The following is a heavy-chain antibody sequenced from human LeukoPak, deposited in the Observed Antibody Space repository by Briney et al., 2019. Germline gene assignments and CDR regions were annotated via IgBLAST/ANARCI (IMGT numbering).Heavy chain of an antibody. Sequence: ASVKVSCKASGYTFTSYDINWVRQATGQGLEWMGWVNPNSGNTGYAQKFQGRVTMTRNTSISTAYMELSSLRSEDTAVYYCARGRSVRFLEWSPPYYYYYMDVWGKGTTVTVSS. CDR2: VNPNSGNT. CDR1: GYTFTSYD. CDR3: ARGRSVRFLEWSPPYYYYYMDV. J-gene: IGHJ6*03. D-gene: IGHD3-3*01. V-gene: IGHV1-8*01.